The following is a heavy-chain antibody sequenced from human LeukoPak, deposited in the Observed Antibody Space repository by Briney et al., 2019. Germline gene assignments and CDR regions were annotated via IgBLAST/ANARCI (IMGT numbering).Heavy chain of an antibody. CDR1: GGSISSYY. D-gene: IGHD2-2*01. J-gene: IGHJ4*02. V-gene: IGHV4-59*08. CDR3: ARHFFETNIVVVPAAPFDY. Sequence: PSETLSLTCTVSGGSISSYYWSWIRQPPGKGLEWIGYIYYSGSTNYNPSLKSRVTISVDTSKNQFSLKLSSVTAADTAVYYCARHFFETNIVVVPAAPFDYWGQGTLVTVSS. CDR2: IYYSGST.